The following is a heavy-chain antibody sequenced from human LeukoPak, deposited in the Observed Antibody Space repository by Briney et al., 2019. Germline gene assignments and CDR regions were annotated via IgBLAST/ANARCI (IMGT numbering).Heavy chain of an antibody. V-gene: IGHV1-18*01. CDR2: ISAYDGNT. CDR3: ARAVRGYSYAYLPY. CDR1: GYTFSSYG. D-gene: IGHD5-18*01. Sequence: ASVKVSCKASGYTFSSYGISWVRQAPGQGLEWMGWISAYDGNTNYAQTLQGRVTMTTDTSTSTAYMELRSLRSDDTAVYYCARAVRGYSYAYLPYWGQGTLVTVSS. J-gene: IGHJ4*02.